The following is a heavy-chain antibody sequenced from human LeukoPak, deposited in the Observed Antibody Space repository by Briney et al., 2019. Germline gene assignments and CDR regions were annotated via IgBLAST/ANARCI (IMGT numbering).Heavy chain of an antibody. CDR1: GGSISSRSYY. V-gene: IGHV4-39*07. Sequence: KASETLSLTCTVSGGSISSRSYYWGWIRQPPGKGLEWIGSIYYSGSTYYNPSLKSRVTISVDTSKNQFSLKLSSVTAADTAVYYCAGFRRYYDFWSVSGRVKAADYWGQGTLVTVSS. CDR2: IYYSGST. D-gene: IGHD3-3*01. J-gene: IGHJ4*02. CDR3: AGFRRYYDFWSVSGRVKAADY.